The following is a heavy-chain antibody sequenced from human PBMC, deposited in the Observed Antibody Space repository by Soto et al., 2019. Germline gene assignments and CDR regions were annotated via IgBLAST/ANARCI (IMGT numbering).Heavy chain of an antibody. D-gene: IGHD6-6*01. V-gene: IGHV4-59*01. CDR1: GGSISSYY. CDR2: IYYSGST. J-gene: IGHJ6*02. Sequence: PSETLSLTCTVSGGSISSYYWSWIRQPPGKGLEWIGYIYYSGSTNYNPSLKSRVTISVDTSKNQFSLKLSSVTAADTAVYYCATYSSSSDYYGMDVWGQGTTVTVSS. CDR3: ATYSSSSDYYGMDV.